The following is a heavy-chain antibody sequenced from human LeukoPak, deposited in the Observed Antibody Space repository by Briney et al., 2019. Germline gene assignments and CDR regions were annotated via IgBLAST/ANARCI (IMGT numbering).Heavy chain of an antibody. V-gene: IGHV4-34*08. Sequence: GSLRLSCAASGFTFSSYGMSWIRQPPGKGLEWIGEINHSGSTYYNPSLKSRVTISVDTSKNQFSLKLSSVTAADTAVYYCARVYSSSWFLDAFDIWGQGTMVTVSS. D-gene: IGHD6-13*01. CDR3: ARVYSSSWFLDAFDI. CDR1: GFTFSSYG. J-gene: IGHJ3*02. CDR2: INHSGST.